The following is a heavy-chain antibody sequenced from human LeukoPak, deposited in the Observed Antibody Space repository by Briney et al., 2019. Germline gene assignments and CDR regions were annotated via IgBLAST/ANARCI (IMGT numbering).Heavy chain of an antibody. Sequence: ASVKVSCKPSGYTFTDYGIHWVRQPPGQGLEWMGWINTYTGDPTYAQAFTGRFVFSLDTSVSTAYLQISSLKADDTAVFYCARDGSTNWYYYYDLDVWGQGTAVTVSS. V-gene: IGHV7-4-1*02. CDR3: ARDGSTNWYYYYDLDV. D-gene: IGHD1-1*01. CDR2: INTYTGDP. J-gene: IGHJ6*02. CDR1: GYTFTDYG.